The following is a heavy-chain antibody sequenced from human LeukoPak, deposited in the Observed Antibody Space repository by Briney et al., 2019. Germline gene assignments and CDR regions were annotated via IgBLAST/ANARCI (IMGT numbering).Heavy chain of an antibody. J-gene: IGHJ4*02. D-gene: IGHD6-19*01. CDR3: AKERGVAVAVIDY. CDR2: ISSSGSTI. Sequence: PGGSLRLSCAASGFTFSSYEMNWVRQAPGKGLEWVSYISSSGSTIYYADSVKGRFTISRDNSKNTLYLQMNSLRAEDTAVYYCAKERGVAVAVIDYWGQGTLVTVSS. CDR1: GFTFSSYE. V-gene: IGHV3-48*03.